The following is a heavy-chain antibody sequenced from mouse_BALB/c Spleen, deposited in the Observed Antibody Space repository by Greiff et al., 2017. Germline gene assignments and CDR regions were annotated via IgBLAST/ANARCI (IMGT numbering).Heavy chain of an antibody. Sequence: EVKLMESGGGLVQPGGSRKLSCAASGFTFSSFGMHWVRQAPEKGLEWVAYISSGSSTIYYADTVKGRFTISRDNPKNTLFLQMTSLRSEDTAMYYCARDLGDFYYFDYWGQGTTLTVSS. V-gene: IGHV5-17*02. CDR1: GFTFSSFG. J-gene: IGHJ2*01. CDR2: ISSGSSTI. CDR3: ARDLGDFYYFDY. D-gene: IGHD2-10*02.